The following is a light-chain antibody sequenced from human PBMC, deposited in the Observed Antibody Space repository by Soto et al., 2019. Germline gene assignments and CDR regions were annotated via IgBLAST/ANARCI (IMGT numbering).Light chain of an antibody. CDR3: QHYGTSPRT. Sequence: EIVLTQSPATLSLSPGERATLSCRASQSVSSYLAWYQQKPGQAPRLLIYDASNRATGIPARFSGSGSGTDFTLTISSLEPEDFAVYYCQHYGTSPRTFGQGTKVDIK. CDR1: QSVSSY. J-gene: IGKJ1*01. V-gene: IGKV3-11*01. CDR2: DAS.